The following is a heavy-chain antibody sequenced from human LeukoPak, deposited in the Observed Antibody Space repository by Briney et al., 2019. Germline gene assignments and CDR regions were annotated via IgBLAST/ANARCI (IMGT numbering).Heavy chain of an antibody. CDR2: IYYSGST. CDR3: ARRDPGVHCSSTSCMKAIDMCAFDI. J-gene: IGHJ3*02. D-gene: IGHD2-2*01. CDR1: GGSISSSSYY. Sequence: SETLSLTCTVSGGSISSSSYYWGWIRQPPGKGLEWIGSIYYSGSTYYNPSLKSRVTISVDTSKNQFSLKLSSVTAADTAVYYCARRDPGVHCSSTSCMKAIDMCAFDIWGQGTMVTVSS. V-gene: IGHV4-39*01.